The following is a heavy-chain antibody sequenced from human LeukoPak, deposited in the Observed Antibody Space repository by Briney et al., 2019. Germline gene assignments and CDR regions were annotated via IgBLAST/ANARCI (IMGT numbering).Heavy chain of an antibody. J-gene: IGHJ6*03. V-gene: IGHV4-39*07. D-gene: IGHD1-26*01. CDR1: GGSISSYY. Sequence: KTSETLSLTCTVSGGSISSYYWDWIRQPPGKGLEWIASIYYSGSTYYNPSLKSRVTISVDTSKNQFSLKLSSVTAADTAVYYCARESSSGSYYYYYYMDVWGKGTTVTVSS. CDR2: IYYSGST. CDR3: ARESSSGSYYYYYYMDV.